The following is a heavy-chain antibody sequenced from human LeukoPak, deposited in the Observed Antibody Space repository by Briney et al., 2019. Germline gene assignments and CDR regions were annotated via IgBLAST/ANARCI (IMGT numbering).Heavy chain of an antibody. D-gene: IGHD6-13*01. CDR3: ARHGRAGGDY. CDR2: IYYSGST. Sequence: KPSETLSLTCSVSGASISSYYWTWIRQPPGKGLERIGYIYYSGSTNYNPSLQSRVTISVDTSKNQFSLKLTSVTAADTAVYYCARHGRAGGDYWGQGILVTVSS. V-gene: IGHV4-59*08. CDR1: GASISSYY. J-gene: IGHJ4*02.